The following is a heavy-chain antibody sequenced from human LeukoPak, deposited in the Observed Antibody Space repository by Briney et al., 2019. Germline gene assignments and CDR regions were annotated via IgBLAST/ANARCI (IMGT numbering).Heavy chain of an antibody. D-gene: IGHD3-22*01. CDR2: IYRDDDK. Sequence: SGPTLVNPAQTLTLTCTFSGFSLSTSGVGVGWIRQPPGKALEWLALIYRDDDKRHNPFLKSRLTITKDTSKNQVVLTMANMDPVDTATYYCAHRRSGYNFNDGDFDYWGQGALVTVSS. J-gene: IGHJ4*02. CDR1: GFSLSTSGVG. V-gene: IGHV2-5*02. CDR3: AHRRSGYNFNDGDFDY.